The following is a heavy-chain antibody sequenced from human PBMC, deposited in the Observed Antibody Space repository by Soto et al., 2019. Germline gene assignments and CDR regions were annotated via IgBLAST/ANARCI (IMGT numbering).Heavy chain of an antibody. D-gene: IGHD4-17*01. CDR3: ARATGDYTFDY. Sequence: PSETLSLTCAVYGGSFSGYYWSWIRQPPGKGLEWIGEINHSGSTNYNPSLKSRVTISVDTSKNQFSLKLSSVTAADTAVYYCARATGDYTFDYWVQGTLVTVSS. J-gene: IGHJ4*02. CDR2: INHSGST. V-gene: IGHV4-34*01. CDR1: GGSFSGYY.